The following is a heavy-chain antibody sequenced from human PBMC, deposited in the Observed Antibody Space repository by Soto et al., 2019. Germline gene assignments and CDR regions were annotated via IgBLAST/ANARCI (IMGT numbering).Heavy chain of an antibody. J-gene: IGHJ5*02. Sequence: VQLVESGGGVVQPGRSLRLSCAASGFSFSTYAMHWVRQAPGKGLEWVAVISYDGNDKNYGDSGEGRFTISRDNSKNTLYLLMNSLRGEDTAVYYCARDQGSTITRGDWFDPWGQGTPVIVSS. V-gene: IGHV3-30-3*01. D-gene: IGHD2-2*01. CDR1: GFSFSTYA. CDR2: ISYDGNDK. CDR3: ARDQGSTITRGDWFDP.